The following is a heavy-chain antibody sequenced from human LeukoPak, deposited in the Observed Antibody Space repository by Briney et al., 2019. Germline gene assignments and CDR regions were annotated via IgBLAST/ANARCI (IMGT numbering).Heavy chain of an antibody. D-gene: IGHD1-26*01. CDR1: GGSISSYY. CDR3: ARGRIVGATFDY. CDR2: IYTSGST. Sequence: SETLSLTCSVSGGSISSYYWSWIRQPAGKGLEWIGRIYTSGSTNYNPSLKSRVTISVDTSKNQFSLKLSSVTAADTAVYYCARGRIVGATFDYWGQGTLVTVSS. J-gene: IGHJ4*02. V-gene: IGHV4-4*07.